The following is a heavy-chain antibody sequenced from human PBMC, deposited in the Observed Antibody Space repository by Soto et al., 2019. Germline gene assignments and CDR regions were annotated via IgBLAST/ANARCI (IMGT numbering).Heavy chain of an antibody. CDR1: GESISSSSYY. CDR2: IYYSGRT. V-gene: IGHV4-39*01. CDR3: ARQRTTVVTQAYFDH. J-gene: IGHJ4*02. D-gene: IGHD2-21*02. Sequence: SETLSITCIVSGESISSSSYYWGWIRHPPWKGLELIGSIYYSGRTYYNPSFKSRVTISIDTSKNQFSLKLSSVTSTDTAVYFCARQRTTVVTQAYFDHLGQAALVTVSA.